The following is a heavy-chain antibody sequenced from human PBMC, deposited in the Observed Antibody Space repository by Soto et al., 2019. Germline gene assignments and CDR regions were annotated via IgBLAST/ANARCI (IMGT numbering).Heavy chain of an antibody. CDR2: FDPQDGET. CDR1: GYSLTELA. CDR3: ATVQRQGSTWYYSYVMDV. J-gene: IGHJ6*02. V-gene: IGHV1-24*01. D-gene: IGHD6-13*01. Sequence: QVQLVQSGAEVKKPGASVKVSCKLSGYSLTELAIHWVRQAPGKGLEWMGGFDPQDGETIYAQKFQGSVTMTEDTSTDTAYMELSSLRSEDTGVYYCATVQRQGSTWYYSYVMDVWGQGTTVTVSS.